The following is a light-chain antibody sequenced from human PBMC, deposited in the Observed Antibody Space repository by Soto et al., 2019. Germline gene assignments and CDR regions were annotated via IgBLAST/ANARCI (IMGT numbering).Light chain of an antibody. Sequence: EIEVTRSPYSLSAVVGDRGTITRRTSHHIGTYLNWYQQKPGKAPRLLIYGTSSLQSGVPSRFSGSGSGTDFTLTINSLRTEDFATYYCHQSFLTLPFGQGTRLEIK. CDR3: HQSFLTLP. CDR2: GTS. CDR1: HHIGTY. V-gene: IGKV1-39*01. J-gene: IGKJ5*01.